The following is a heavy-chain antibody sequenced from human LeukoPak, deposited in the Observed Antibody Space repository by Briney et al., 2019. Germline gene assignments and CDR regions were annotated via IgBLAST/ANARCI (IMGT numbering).Heavy chain of an antibody. J-gene: IGHJ4*02. CDR2: ISWNSGSI. CDR3: AKDQTVAGPFDY. Sequence: GGSLRLSCAASGFTFDDYAMHWVRQAPGRGLEWASGISWNSGSIGYADSVKGRFTISSDNAKNSLYLQMNSLRAEDTALYYCAKDQTVAGPFDYWGQGTLVTVSS. CDR1: GFTFDDYA. V-gene: IGHV3-9*01. D-gene: IGHD6-19*01.